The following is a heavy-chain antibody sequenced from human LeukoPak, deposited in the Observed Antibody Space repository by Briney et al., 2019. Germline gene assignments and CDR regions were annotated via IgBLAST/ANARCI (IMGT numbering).Heavy chain of an antibody. J-gene: IGHJ4*02. D-gene: IGHD2-15*01. CDR2: IYYSGST. V-gene: IGHV4-39*02. Sequence: PSETLSLTCTVSGDSISSSSFYWGWIRQPPGKGLEWIGSIYYSGSTYYNTSLKSRVTISVDTSKNEFSLKLSSVTAADTAVYYCAREMCSGGSCYSGLFDYWGQGTLVTVSS. CDR3: AREMCSGGSCYSGLFDY. CDR1: GDSISSSSFY.